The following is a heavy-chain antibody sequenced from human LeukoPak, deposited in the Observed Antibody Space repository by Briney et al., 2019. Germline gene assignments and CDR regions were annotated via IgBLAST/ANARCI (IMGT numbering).Heavy chain of an antibody. Sequence: ASVKVSCMASGYTFTGYYMHWVRQAPGQGREWMGWINPNSGGTNYAQKFRGRVTMTRDTSISTAYMELSRLRSDDTAVYYCARAGGSSSEHYYYYYYMDVWGKGTTVTVSS. CDR1: GYTFTGYY. D-gene: IGHD6-6*01. CDR2: INPNSGGT. V-gene: IGHV1-2*02. J-gene: IGHJ6*03. CDR3: ARAGGSSSEHYYYYYYMDV.